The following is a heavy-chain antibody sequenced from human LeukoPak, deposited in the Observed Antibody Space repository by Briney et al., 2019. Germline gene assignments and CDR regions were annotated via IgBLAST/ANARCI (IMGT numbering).Heavy chain of an antibody. CDR1: GFTFSSYE. D-gene: IGHD3-22*01. Sequence: GGSLRLSCAASGFTFSSYEMNWVRQAPGKGLEWVSYISNSGTAIYYADSVKGRFTISRDNSRNTLYLQMMSLRAETTDVYHCAHYYFSDVPRPSDYWGQGTLVTVSS. J-gene: IGHJ4*02. CDR2: ISNSGTAI. CDR3: AHYYFSDVPRPSDY. V-gene: IGHV3-48*03.